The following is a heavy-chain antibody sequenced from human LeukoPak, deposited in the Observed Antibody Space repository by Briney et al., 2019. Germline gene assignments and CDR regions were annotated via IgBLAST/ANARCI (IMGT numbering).Heavy chain of an antibody. CDR1: GFTFSKYG. CDR3: AKDNRGYFDF. J-gene: IGHJ4*02. CDR2: ISYNGRNN. V-gene: IGHV3-30*18. Sequence: PGGSLRLSCAASGFTFSKYGMHWVRQAPGKGLEWVALISYNGRNNYYADSVKGRFTISRDNSKNTLYLQVSSLRTEDTAVYFCAKDNRGYFDFWGQGTLVTVSS. D-gene: IGHD3-16*01.